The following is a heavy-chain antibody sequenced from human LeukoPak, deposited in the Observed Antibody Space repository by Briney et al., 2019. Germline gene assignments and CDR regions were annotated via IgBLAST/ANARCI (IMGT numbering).Heavy chain of an antibody. Sequence: ASVKVSCKASGYTFTDFYVHWVRQAPGQGLEWMGWINPNGGGTNYAQRFLDRVTMTRDTSITTAYMELSRLRSDDTAVYYCARDSHDSGGYDFDSWGQGTLVTVSS. CDR3: ARDSHDSGGYDFDS. V-gene: IGHV1-2*02. CDR1: GYTFTDFY. D-gene: IGHD3-22*01. J-gene: IGHJ5*01. CDR2: INPNGGGT.